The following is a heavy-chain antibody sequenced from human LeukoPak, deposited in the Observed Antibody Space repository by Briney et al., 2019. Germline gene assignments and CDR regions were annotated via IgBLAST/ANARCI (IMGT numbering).Heavy chain of an antibody. CDR1: GFTFSSYS. J-gene: IGHJ4*02. CDR2: ISTSSRTM. D-gene: IGHD3-16*01. V-gene: IGHV3-48*01. CDR3: ARGPSTAYPPL. Sequence: PGGSLRLSCAASGFTFSSYSMNWVRQAPGKGLEWVSYISTSSRTMYYADSVKGRFTISRDDAKNSLYLQMNSLRAEDAAIYYCARGPSTAYPPLWGQETLVTVSS.